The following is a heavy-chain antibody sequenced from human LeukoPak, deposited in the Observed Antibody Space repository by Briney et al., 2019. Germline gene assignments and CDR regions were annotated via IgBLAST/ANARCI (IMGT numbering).Heavy chain of an antibody. CDR1: GLTLSIYG. Sequence: GRSLRLSCAASGLTLSIYGMHWVRQAPGKGLEWVAVIWYDGSNKYYADSVKGRFTISRDNSKNTLYLQMNSLRTKDTAVYYCARDRYVDDSYFYGMDVWGQGTTVTVSS. CDR2: IWYDGSNK. J-gene: IGHJ6*02. D-gene: IGHD3-16*01. CDR3: ARDRYVDDSYFYGMDV. V-gene: IGHV3-33*01.